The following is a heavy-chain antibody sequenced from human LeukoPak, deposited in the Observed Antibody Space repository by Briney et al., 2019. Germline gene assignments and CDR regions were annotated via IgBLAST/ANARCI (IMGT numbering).Heavy chain of an antibody. Sequence: PGGSLRLSCAASGFTFSSYGMSWVRQAPGKGLEWVSAISGSGGSTYYADSVKGRFTISRDNAKNSLYLQMNSLRAEDTAVYYCAGGGYYVRFDYWGQGTLVTVSS. CDR2: ISGSGGST. D-gene: IGHD3-22*01. J-gene: IGHJ4*02. CDR3: AGGGYYVRFDY. V-gene: IGHV3-23*01. CDR1: GFTFSSYG.